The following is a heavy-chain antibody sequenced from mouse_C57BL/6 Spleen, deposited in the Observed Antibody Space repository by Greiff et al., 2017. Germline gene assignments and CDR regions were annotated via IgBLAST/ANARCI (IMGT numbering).Heavy chain of an antibody. V-gene: IGHV2-2*01. J-gene: IGHJ3*01. D-gene: IGHD2-3*01. CDR2: IWSGGST. CDR3: ARSSDGYYPWFAY. Sequence: VKLMESGPGLVQPSQSLSITCTVSGFSLTSYGVHWVRQSPGKGLEWLGVIWSGGSTDYNAAFISRLSISKDNSKSQVFFKMNSLQADDTAIYYCARSSDGYYPWFAYWGQGTLVTVSA. CDR1: GFSLTSYG.